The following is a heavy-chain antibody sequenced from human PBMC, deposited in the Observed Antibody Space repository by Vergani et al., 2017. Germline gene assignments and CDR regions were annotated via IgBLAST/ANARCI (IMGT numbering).Heavy chain of an antibody. Sequence: QLQLPESGSGLVKPSQTLSLTCAVSGGSISSGGYSWSWIRQPPGKGLEWIGYIYHSGSTYYNPSLKSRVTISVDRSKNQFSLKLSSVTAADTAVYYCARVGTGNDIDYWGQGTLVTVSS. D-gene: IGHD1-1*01. CDR2: IYHSGST. V-gene: IGHV4-30-2*01. CDR3: ARVGTGNDIDY. CDR1: GGSISSGGYS. J-gene: IGHJ4*02.